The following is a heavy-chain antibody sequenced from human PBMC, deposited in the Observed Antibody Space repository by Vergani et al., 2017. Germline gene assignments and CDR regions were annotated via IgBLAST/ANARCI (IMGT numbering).Heavy chain of an antibody. CDR1: GGSISSYY. J-gene: IGHJ6*02. Sequence: QVQLQESGPGLVKPLETLSLTCTVPGGSISSYYWSWILQPPGKVLEWIGYIYYSGRTNYNPSLKSRVTISVDTSKNQFSLKLSSVTAADTAVYYCARGMGYCSGGSCYSYYYYGMDVWGQGP. D-gene: IGHD2-15*01. CDR3: ARGMGYCSGGSCYSYYYYGMDV. V-gene: IGHV4-59*01. CDR2: IYYSGRT.